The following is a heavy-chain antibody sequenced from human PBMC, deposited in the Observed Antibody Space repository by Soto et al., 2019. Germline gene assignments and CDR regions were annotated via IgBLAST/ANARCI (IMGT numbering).Heavy chain of an antibody. D-gene: IGHD2-2*01. V-gene: IGHV3-30-3*01. CDR1: GFNLSSSA. Sequence: GGSLRLSCAASGFNLSSSAMNWVRQAPGKGLEWLSVISYDGSKKYYADSVKGRFTISRDDSKNTLYLQMHSLRADDTAVYYCKRDRCSGTSCYFRYWGQGTLVTVSS. CDR3: KRDRCSGTSCYFRY. CDR2: ISYDGSKK. J-gene: IGHJ4*02.